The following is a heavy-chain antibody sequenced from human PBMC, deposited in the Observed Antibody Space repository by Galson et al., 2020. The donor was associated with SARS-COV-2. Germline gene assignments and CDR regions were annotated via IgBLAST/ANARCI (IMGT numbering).Heavy chain of an antibody. Sequence: ASVKVSCEVSGDTLIDLSVHWLRQTPGKGPEWMGGFDPEDGETFYAQNFQGRVTMTGETFTNTAYMELSSLRPDDTAVYFCTTDRYGDHGKFDPWGQGTLVTVSA. V-gene: IGHV1-24*01. CDR2: FDPEDGET. CDR1: GDTLIDLS. J-gene: IGHJ5*02. D-gene: IGHD4-17*01. CDR3: TTDRYGDHGKFDP.